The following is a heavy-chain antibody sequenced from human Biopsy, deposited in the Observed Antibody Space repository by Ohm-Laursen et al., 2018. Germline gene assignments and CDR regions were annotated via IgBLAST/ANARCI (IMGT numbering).Heavy chain of an antibody. J-gene: IGHJ4*02. V-gene: IGHV1-18*01. Sequence: GSSVKVSRKASGYFFSSYGLNWVRQAPGQGLEWMGRISGYNGNTNYAQKFQGRVTMTIDSSASTAYLELRSLRSDDTAFYYCVRGTGSQYFDYWGQGTLVTVSS. D-gene: IGHD1-26*01. CDR3: VRGTGSQYFDY. CDR1: GYFFSSYG. CDR2: ISGYNGNT.